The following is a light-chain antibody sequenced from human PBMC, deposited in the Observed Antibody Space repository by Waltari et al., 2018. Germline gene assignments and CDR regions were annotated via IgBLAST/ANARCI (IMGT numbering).Light chain of an antibody. J-gene: IGKJ1*01. Sequence: VLTQSPGTLSLSPGERATLSCRASQTIPSRYLAWYQQRPGQAPRLLIYGASSRATGIPDRFSGIGSVTDFTLTISRLEPEDFAVYYCQQYGTSPPWTFGPGTKVEIK. CDR2: GAS. CDR1: QTIPSRY. V-gene: IGKV3-20*01. CDR3: QQYGTSPPWT.